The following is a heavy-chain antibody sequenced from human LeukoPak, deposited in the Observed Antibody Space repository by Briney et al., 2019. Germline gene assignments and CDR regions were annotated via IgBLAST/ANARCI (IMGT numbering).Heavy chain of an antibody. V-gene: IGHV4-4*07. D-gene: IGHD6-13*01. CDR1: GGSIGNFY. J-gene: IGHJ6*03. Sequence: SETLSLTCTVSGGSIGNFYWNWIRQPAGKGLEWIGRIFTTGSTNYNPSLKSRVTMSVDTSKNQLSLRLSSVTAADTAVYYCARVGRRGSSSWRYYYYMDVWGKGTTVTVSS. CDR2: IFTTGST. CDR3: ARVGRRGSSSWRYYYYMDV.